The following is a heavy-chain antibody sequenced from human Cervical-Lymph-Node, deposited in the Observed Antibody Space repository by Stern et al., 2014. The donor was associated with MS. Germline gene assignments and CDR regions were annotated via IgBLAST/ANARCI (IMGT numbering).Heavy chain of an antibody. D-gene: IGHD4-23*01. J-gene: IGHJ4*02. V-gene: IGHV4-30-4*01. Sequence: QVQLQQSGPGLVKPSQTLSLTCTVSGGSISSGDYYWSWIRQPPGKGLEWIGYIYYSGSAYYNPSLKSRVIMSLDTSKNQFSLRLSSVTAADTAVYYCARGRGNPFDYWGQGTLVTVSS. CDR2: IYYSGSA. CDR1: GGSISSGDYY. CDR3: ARGRGNPFDY.